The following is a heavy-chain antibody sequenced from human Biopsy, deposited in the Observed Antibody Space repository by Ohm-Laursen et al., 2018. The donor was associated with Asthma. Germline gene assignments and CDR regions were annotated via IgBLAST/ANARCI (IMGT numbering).Heavy chain of an antibody. CDR2: ISVYNGNT. CDR3: ARAVDYSHYYGIDV. Sequence: ASVKVSCKTSRYTFNSAGITWVRQAPGPGLEGMGWISVYNGNTKVAQKLQDRVTMITDTSTSTAYMELRSLRSDDTAVYFCARAVDYSHYYGIDVWGQGTTVTVS. CDR1: RYTFNSAG. J-gene: IGHJ6*02. V-gene: IGHV1-18*01. D-gene: IGHD3-10*01.